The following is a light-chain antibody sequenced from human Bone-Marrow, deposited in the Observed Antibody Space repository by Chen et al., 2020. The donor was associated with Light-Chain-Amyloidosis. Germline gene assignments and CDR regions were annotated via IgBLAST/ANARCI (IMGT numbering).Light chain of an antibody. J-gene: IGLJ2*01. CDR2: RDT. V-gene: IGLV3-25*03. CDR1: DLPTKY. CDR3: QSADSSGTYEVI. Sequence: SYELTQPPSVSVSPGQTARITCSGDDLPTKYAYWYQQKPGQAPVLVIHRDTERPSGSSERFSGYSSGTTATLTISGGQAEDEADYHCQSADSSGTYEVIFGGGTKLTVL.